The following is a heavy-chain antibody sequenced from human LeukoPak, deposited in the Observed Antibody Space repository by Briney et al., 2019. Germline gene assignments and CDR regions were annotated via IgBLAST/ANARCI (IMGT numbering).Heavy chain of an antibody. J-gene: IGHJ4*02. Sequence: ASVKVSCKASGGTFSSYAISWVRQAPGQGLEWMGGIIPIFGTANYAQKFQGRVTITADESTSTAYMELNSLRAEDTAVYYCARDLDDFWRRLIGYWGQGTLVTVSS. D-gene: IGHD3-3*01. CDR2: IIPIFGTA. CDR1: GGTFSSYA. CDR3: ARDLDDFWRRLIGY. V-gene: IGHV1-69*13.